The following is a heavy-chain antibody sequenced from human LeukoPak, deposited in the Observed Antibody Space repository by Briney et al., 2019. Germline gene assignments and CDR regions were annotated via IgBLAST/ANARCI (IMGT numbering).Heavy chain of an antibody. J-gene: IGHJ4*02. V-gene: IGHV3-48*04. Sequence: GGSLRLSCAASGFTFSSYSMNWVRQAPGKGLEWVSYISSSGSTIYYADSVKGRFTISRDNAKNSLYLQMNSLRAEDTAVYYCAREHRVAGDRMDYWGQGTLVTVSS. CDR3: AREHRVAGDRMDY. D-gene: IGHD2-21*02. CDR2: ISSSGSTI. CDR1: GFTFSSYS.